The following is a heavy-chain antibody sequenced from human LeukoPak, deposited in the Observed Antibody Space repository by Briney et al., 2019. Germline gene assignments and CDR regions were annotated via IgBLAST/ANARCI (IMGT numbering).Heavy chain of an antibody. CDR1: GGSISNYY. Sequence: PSETLSLTCTVSGGSISNYYWSWIRQPPGKGLEWIVYIHYSGVTNYNPSLRSRTTTSVDTSKNQFSLKLSSVTAADTAVYYCAGGGNYGCYGGFFYLWGQGTPVTVSS. V-gene: IGHV4-59*08. CDR2: IHYSGVT. D-gene: IGHD1-7*01. J-gene: IGHJ5*02. CDR3: AGGGNYGCYGGFFYL.